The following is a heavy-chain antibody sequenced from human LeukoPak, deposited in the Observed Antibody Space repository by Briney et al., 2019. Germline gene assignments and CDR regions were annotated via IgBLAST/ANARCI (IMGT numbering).Heavy chain of an antibody. Sequence: GGSLRLSCAASGFTFSDYYMSWIRQAPGKGLEWVSYISSSGSTIYYADSVKGRFTISRDNAKNSLYLQMNSLRAGDTAVYYCARVGSSWYSDYFDYWGQGTLVTVSS. CDR1: GFTFSDYY. J-gene: IGHJ4*02. CDR3: ARVGSSWYSDYFDY. CDR2: ISSSGSTI. V-gene: IGHV3-11*01. D-gene: IGHD6-13*01.